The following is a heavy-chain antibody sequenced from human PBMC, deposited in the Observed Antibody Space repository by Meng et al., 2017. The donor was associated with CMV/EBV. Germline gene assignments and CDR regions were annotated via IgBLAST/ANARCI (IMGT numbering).Heavy chain of an antibody. D-gene: IGHD2/OR15-2a*01. CDR3: ARTGEYPTFDY. CDR1: GGSISRGDYY. Sequence: QGELPESGPGLVKPSQTLSLTCTVSGGSISRGDYYWSWIRQPPGKGLEWIGYIYYSGSTYYNPSLKSRVTISVDTSKNQFSLKLSSVTAADTAVYYCARTGEYPTFDYWGQGTLVTVSS. CDR2: IYYSGST. J-gene: IGHJ4*02. V-gene: IGHV4-30-4*08.